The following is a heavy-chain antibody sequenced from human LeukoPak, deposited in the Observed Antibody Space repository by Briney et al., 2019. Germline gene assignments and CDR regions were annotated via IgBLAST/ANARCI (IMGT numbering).Heavy chain of an antibody. Sequence: ASETLSLTCAASGYSISSGYYWGWIRQPPGKGLEWIGSIYHSGSTYYNPSLKSRVTISVDTSKNQFSLKLSSVTAADTAVYYCARQPKSAAAAGTFDYWGQGTLVTVSS. D-gene: IGHD6-13*01. CDR1: GYSISSGYY. J-gene: IGHJ4*02. CDR2: IYHSGST. CDR3: ARQPKSAAAAGTFDY. V-gene: IGHV4-38-2*01.